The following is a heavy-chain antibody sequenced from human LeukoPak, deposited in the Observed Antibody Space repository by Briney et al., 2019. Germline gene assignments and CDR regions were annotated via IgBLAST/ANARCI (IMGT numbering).Heavy chain of an antibody. CDR3: ARGYKYGPPFDY. Sequence: SETLSLTCSVSGGSIRSNDYSSNWIRQPQGKGLEWIGYIYHSGSTYYNPSLKSRVTISVDRSKNQFSLKLNSVTAADTAVYYCARGYKYGPPFDYWGQGTLVTVSS. J-gene: IGHJ4*02. V-gene: IGHV4-30-2*01. CDR2: IYHSGST. CDR1: GGSIRSNDYS. D-gene: IGHD5-18*01.